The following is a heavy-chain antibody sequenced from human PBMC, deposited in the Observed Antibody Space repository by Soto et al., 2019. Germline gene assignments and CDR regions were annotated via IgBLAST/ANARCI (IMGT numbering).Heavy chain of an antibody. CDR1: GGSISGHY. D-gene: IGHD3-16*01. V-gene: IGHV4-59*08. Sequence: QVQLQESGPGLVKPSETLSLSCSVSGGSISGHYWSWVRQTPGKGLEWIGYMYYSGSTNYNHSLNSRVTISVDTSKNHFSLRLTSVTAADTAVYYCARGPYYDLIWNYYYMDVWGKGTTVTVSS. CDR2: MYYSGST. J-gene: IGHJ6*03. CDR3: ARGPYYDLIWNYYYMDV.